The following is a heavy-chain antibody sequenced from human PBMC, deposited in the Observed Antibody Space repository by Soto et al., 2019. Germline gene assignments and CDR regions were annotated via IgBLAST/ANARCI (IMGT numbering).Heavy chain of an antibody. CDR3: ASQWELLSYYGMDV. CDR1: GFTFSRYS. D-gene: IGHD1-26*01. V-gene: IGHV3-21*01. Sequence: WGSLTLSCAASGFTFSRYSINWVRQAPGKGLEWVSSISSSSSYIYYADSVKGRFTISRDNAKNSLYLQMNSLRAEDTAVYYCASQWELLSYYGMDVWGQGTMVTVSS. CDR2: ISSSSSYI. J-gene: IGHJ6*02.